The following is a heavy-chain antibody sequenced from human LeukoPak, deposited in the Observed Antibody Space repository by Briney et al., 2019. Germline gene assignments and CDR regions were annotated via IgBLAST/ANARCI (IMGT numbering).Heavy chain of an antibody. J-gene: IGHJ3*02. CDR3: AKDRVYYYDSSGNYAFDI. Sequence: PGGSLRLSCAASGFTFSIYAMSWVRQAPGEGLEWVSAISGSGGSTYYADSVKGRFTISRDSSKNTLYLQMNSLRAEDTAVYYCAKDRVYYYDSSGNYAFDIWGQGTMVTVSS. CDR1: GFTFSIYA. D-gene: IGHD3-22*01. V-gene: IGHV3-23*01. CDR2: ISGSGGST.